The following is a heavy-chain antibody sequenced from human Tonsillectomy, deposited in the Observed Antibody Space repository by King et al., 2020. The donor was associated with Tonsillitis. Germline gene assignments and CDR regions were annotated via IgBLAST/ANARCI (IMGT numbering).Heavy chain of an antibody. CDR3: ARDRAKCGYLWYHPYYSDY. J-gene: IGHJ4*02. D-gene: IGHD3-22*01. CDR1: GFTFSSYS. V-gene: IGHV3-48*01. Sequence: VQLVESGGGLVQPGGSLRLSCAASGFTFSSYSMNWVRQAPGKGLEWVSYISSSSSTIYYADSVKGRFTISRDNAKNSLYLQMNSLRAEDTAVYYCARDRAKCGYLWYHPYYSDYWGQGTLVTVSS. CDR2: ISSSSSTI.